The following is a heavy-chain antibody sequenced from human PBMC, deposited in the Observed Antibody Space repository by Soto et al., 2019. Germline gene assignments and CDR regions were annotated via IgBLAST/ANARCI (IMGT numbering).Heavy chain of an antibody. CDR3: ARREIQGPIDY. Sequence: SETLSLTCTVSAGSISSSSTYYWGWIRQSPGKGLEWLGNFYYSGTTYYNPSLKSRVTMSVDTSKNQFSLKLTSVTAVDTAVYYCARREIQGPIDYWGQGTLVTVSS. V-gene: IGHV4-39*07. J-gene: IGHJ4*02. CDR2: FYYSGTT. D-gene: IGHD1-26*01. CDR1: AGSISSSSTYY.